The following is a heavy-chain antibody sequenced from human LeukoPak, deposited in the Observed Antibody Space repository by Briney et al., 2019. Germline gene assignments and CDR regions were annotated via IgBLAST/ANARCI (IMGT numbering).Heavy chain of an antibody. CDR1: GFTFSSYA. J-gene: IGHJ6*02. CDR3: ARDGPYSSGWDYYYYGMDV. Sequence: PGGSLRLSCAASGFTFSSYAMHWVRQAPGKGLEWVAVISYDGSNKYYADSVKGRFTISRGNSKNTLYLQMNSLRAEDTAVYYCARDGPYSSGWDYYYYGMDVWGQGTTVTVSS. V-gene: IGHV3-30-3*01. D-gene: IGHD6-19*01. CDR2: ISYDGSNK.